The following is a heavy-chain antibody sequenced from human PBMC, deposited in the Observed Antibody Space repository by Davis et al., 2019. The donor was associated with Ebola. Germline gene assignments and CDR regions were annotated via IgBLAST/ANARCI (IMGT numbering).Heavy chain of an antibody. D-gene: IGHD3-3*01. CDR3: ARLVFLEWLYPSFDP. CDR2: ISAYNGNT. V-gene: IGHV1-18*01. CDR1: GYTFTSYG. J-gene: IGHJ5*02. Sequence: ASVKVSCKASGYTFTSYGISWVRQAPGQGLEWMGWISAYNGNTNYAQKLQGRVTMTTDTSTSTAYMELRSLRSDDTAVYYCARLVFLEWLYPSFDPWGQGTLVTVSS.